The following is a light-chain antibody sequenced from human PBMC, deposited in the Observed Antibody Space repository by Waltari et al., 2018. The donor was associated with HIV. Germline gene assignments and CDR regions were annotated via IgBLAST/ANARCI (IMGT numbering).Light chain of an antibody. J-gene: IGKJ2*01. CDR1: QSISNW. V-gene: IGKV1-5*03. Sequence: DIQMTQSPSTLSASVGDRVTITCRASQSISNWLAWYQQKPGKAPKLLIYKASSLETGVPSRFSGSGSGTEFTLTINSLRPDDFATYYCQQYNSYSYTFGQGTKLEIK. CDR3: QQYNSYSYT. CDR2: KAS.